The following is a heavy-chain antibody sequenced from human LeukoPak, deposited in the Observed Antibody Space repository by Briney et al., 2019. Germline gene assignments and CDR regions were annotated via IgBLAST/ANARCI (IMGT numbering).Heavy chain of an antibody. CDR3: ARETYYDYVWGSYRPLNYFDY. CDR2: ISYDGSNK. D-gene: IGHD3-16*02. Sequence: PGGSLRLSCAASGFTFSSYAMHWVRKAPGKRLEWVAVISYDGSNKYYADSVKGRFTISRDNSKNTLYLQMNSLRAEDTAVYYCARETYYDYVWGSYRPLNYFDYWGQGTLVTVSS. CDR1: GFTFSSYA. J-gene: IGHJ4*02. V-gene: IGHV3-30-3*01.